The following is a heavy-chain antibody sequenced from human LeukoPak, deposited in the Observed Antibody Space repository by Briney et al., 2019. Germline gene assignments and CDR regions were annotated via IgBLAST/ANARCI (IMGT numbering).Heavy chain of an antibody. CDR1: GFTVSSNY. CDR2: IYSGGST. Sequence: GGSLRLSCAASGFTVSSNYMSWVRQAPGKGLEWVSVIYSGGSTYYADSVKGRFTISRDNSKNTLYLQMNSLRAEDTAVYYCARDRGLMVRGVKDYWGQGTLVTVSS. J-gene: IGHJ4*02. V-gene: IGHV3-53*05. D-gene: IGHD3-10*01. CDR3: ARDRGLMVRGVKDY.